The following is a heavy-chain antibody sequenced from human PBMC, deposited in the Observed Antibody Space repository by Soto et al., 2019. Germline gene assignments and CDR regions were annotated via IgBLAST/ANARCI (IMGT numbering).Heavy chain of an antibody. V-gene: IGHV1-18*01. CDR2: ISAYNGNT. Sequence: QVQLVQSGAEVKKPGASVKVSCKASGYTFTSYGISWVRQAPGQGLEWMGWISAYNGNTNYAQKLQXXXTXXTDTSTSTAYMELRSLRSADTAVYYCAREPNYFDYWGQGTLVTVSS. CDR3: AREPNYFDY. CDR1: GYTFTSYG. J-gene: IGHJ4*02.